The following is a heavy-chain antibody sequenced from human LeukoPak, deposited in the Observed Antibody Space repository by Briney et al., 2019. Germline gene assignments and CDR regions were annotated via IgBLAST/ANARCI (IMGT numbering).Heavy chain of an antibody. CDR2: IIGSSGST. J-gene: IGHJ4*02. V-gene: IGHV3-23*01. CDR3: AKGAYDYIEIAYFDY. Sequence: GGSLRLSSVASGFSFNNYAMNWVRQAPGKGLEWVSLIIGSSGSTFYADSVKGRFTISRDKSKNTLYLQMNSLRAEDTAVYYCAKGAYDYIEIAYFDYWGQASLVT. D-gene: IGHD5-12*01. CDR1: GFSFNNYA.